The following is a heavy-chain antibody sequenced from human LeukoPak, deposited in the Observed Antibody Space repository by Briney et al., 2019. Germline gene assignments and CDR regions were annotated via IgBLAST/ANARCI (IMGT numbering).Heavy chain of an antibody. CDR2: IKQDGSEK. CDR1: GFTFSSRDW. Sequence: GGSLRLSCVASGFTFSSRDWMTWVRQAPGKGLEWVANIKQDGSEKNYVDSVKGRFTVSRDNAKNSLFLEMNSLRVEDTFMYYCTRDHRGRPWEWFDPWGQGTLVTVSS. D-gene: IGHD1-26*01. CDR3: TRDHRGRPWEWFDP. V-gene: IGHV3-7*01. J-gene: IGHJ5*02.